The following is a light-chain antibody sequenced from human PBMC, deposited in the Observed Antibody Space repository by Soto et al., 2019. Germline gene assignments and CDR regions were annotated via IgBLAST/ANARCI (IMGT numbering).Light chain of an antibody. CDR1: TGDVGI. CDR2: EVT. V-gene: IGLV2-23*02. J-gene: IGLJ1*01. Sequence: QSVLTQPASVSGSPGQSITISCSGATGDVGIVSWYQHHPGKPPKLMIHEVTKRPSGVSDRFSGSKSGNSASLTISGLQAEDEADYFSSSFGSSGYVFVTGTKVTVL. CDR3: SSFGSSGYV.